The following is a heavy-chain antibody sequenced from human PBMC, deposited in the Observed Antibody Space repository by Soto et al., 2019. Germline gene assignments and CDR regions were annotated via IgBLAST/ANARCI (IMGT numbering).Heavy chain of an antibody. Sequence: QEQLVESGGGVVQPGGSLRLSCVASEFTFSSYGMHWVRQPPGKGLEWVAFIWYDGSNRYYADSVKGRFSISRDNSKNTLYLQMDRLRAEDTAVYHWARVPQGEGLLYSHYYYAMDVWGQGTTVTVSS. V-gene: IGHV3-33*01. D-gene: IGHD3-3*01. CDR1: EFTFSSYG. CDR2: IWYDGSNR. J-gene: IGHJ6*02. CDR3: ARVPQGEGLLYSHYYYAMDV.